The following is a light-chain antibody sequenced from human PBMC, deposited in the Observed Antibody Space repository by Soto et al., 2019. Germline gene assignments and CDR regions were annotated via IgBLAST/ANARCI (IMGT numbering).Light chain of an antibody. CDR3: CSFAGSNAYTYV. Sequence: QSALTQPASVSGSPGQSITISCTGTISDVGSHNLVSWYQQHPGKAPKLIIYEVSERPSGVSTRFSGSKSGNTASLTVSGLQPDDEADYNCCSFAGSNAYTYVFGHGTKVTVL. J-gene: IGLJ1*01. CDR1: ISDVGSHNL. CDR2: EVS. V-gene: IGLV2-23*02.